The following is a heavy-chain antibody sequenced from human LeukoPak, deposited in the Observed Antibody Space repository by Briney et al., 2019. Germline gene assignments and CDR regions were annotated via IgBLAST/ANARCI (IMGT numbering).Heavy chain of an antibody. V-gene: IGHV3-30*18. CDR2: ISDDGRRK. J-gene: IGHJ4*02. CDR1: GFSFIGYG. CDR3: AKRPSDYGDYVSYFDY. D-gene: IGHD4-17*01. Sequence: GGSLRLSCAASGFSFIGYGMHWVRQAPGKGLEWVGVISDDGRRKDYADSVKGRFTISRDNSKDTLYLQMNSLRAEDTAVYYCAKRPSDYGDYVSYFDYWGQGALVTVSS.